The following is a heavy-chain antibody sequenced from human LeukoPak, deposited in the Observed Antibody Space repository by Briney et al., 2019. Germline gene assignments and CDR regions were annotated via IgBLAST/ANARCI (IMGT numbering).Heavy chain of an antibody. J-gene: IGHJ4*02. CDR3: ARRYYSDSSGYLY. CDR1: GFTFSDYY. CDR2: ISGNSRTI. Sequence: PGGSLRLSCAASGFTFSDYYMSWIRQAPGRGLEWVSYISGNSRTIYYADSVKGRFTISRDNAKNSLYLQMNSLRAEDTDVYYCARRYYSDSSGYLYWGQGTLVTVSS. V-gene: IGHV3-11*04. D-gene: IGHD3-22*01.